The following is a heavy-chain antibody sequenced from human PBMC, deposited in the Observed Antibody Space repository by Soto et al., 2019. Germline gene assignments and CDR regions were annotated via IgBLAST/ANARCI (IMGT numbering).Heavy chain of an antibody. CDR2: ISGSGGSA. D-gene: IGHD6-19*01. V-gene: IGHV3-23*01. J-gene: IGHJ4*02. CDR3: ARRTSGWYLDY. CDR1: GFTFSSYA. Sequence: EVQLLESGGGLVQPGGSLRLSCAASGFTFSSYAMSWVRQAPGKGLEWVSTISGSGGSAYYADSVKGRFTITRDNSKNTLYLQMNSLRAEDTAVFYCARRTSGWYLDYWGQGTLVTVSS.